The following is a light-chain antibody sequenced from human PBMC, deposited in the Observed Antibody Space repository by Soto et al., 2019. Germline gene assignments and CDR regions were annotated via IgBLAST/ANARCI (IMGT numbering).Light chain of an antibody. J-gene: IGKJ1*01. Sequence: EIVLTQYPGTLYLSPGERAPLYCRASHSVTGNYLAWYRQKPGQAPRLLIFSASSRATGIPDRYSGSGSGTDFTLTISRLEPEEFAVYYCQRYLNAPWAFCQGTKVEI. CDR3: QRYLNAPWA. CDR1: HSVTGNY. CDR2: SAS. V-gene: IGKV3-20*01.